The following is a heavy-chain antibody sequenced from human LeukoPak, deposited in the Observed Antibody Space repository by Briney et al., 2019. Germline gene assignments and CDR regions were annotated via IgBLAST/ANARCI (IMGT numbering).Heavy chain of an antibody. V-gene: IGHV3-33*01. J-gene: IGHJ4*02. CDR3: ARDRDSGGRQGYYSDY. Sequence: PGGSLRLSCAASGFIFSSYAMHWVRQAPGKGLEWVAIIYFDGSNQYYAESVKGRFTISSDNSKSTLYLQMNSLRAEDTALYYCARDRDSGGRQGYYSDYWGQGTLVTVSS. CDR1: GFIFSSYA. CDR2: IYFDGSNQ. D-gene: IGHD3-10*01.